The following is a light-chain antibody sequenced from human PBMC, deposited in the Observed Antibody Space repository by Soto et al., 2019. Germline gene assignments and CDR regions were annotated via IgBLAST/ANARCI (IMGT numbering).Light chain of an antibody. CDR1: QSVGNS. CDR3: QQYNNWPEYT. Sequence: ELVVTQSPATLSVSPGEGVTLSCRASQSVGNSLAWYQQKPGQPPRLLIYGASTRVTGIPARFSGSGSGTEFTLTITSLQSEYFAVYYCQQYNNWPEYTFGQGTKLDIK. J-gene: IGKJ2*01. V-gene: IGKV3-15*01. CDR2: GAS.